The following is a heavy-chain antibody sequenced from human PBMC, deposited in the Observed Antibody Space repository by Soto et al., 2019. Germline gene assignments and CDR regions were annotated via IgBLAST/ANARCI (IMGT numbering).Heavy chain of an antibody. CDR3: ARFLRFLGNWFDP. V-gene: IGHV4-30-2*01. CDR2: IYHSGST. J-gene: IGHJ5*02. Sequence: PSETLSLTCAVSGGSISSGGYSWSCMRQPPGKGLEWIGYIYHSGSTYYNPSLKSRVTISVDRSKNQFSLKLSSVTAADTAVYYCARFLRFLGNWFDPWGQGTLVTVSS. D-gene: IGHD3-3*01. CDR1: GGSISSGGYS.